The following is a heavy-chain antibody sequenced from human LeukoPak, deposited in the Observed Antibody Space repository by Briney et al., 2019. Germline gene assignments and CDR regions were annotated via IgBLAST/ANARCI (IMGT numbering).Heavy chain of an antibody. CDR3: AKDYSILGYMDV. Sequence: GGSLRLSCAASGFTFSSYGMSWVRQAPGKGLEWVSAINGSGGSTYYADSVKGRFTISRNNSKNTLYLQMNSLRAEDTAVYYCAKDYSILGYMDVWGKGTTVTISS. CDR1: GFTFSSYG. D-gene: IGHD2-15*01. V-gene: IGHV3-23*01. CDR2: INGSGGST. J-gene: IGHJ6*03.